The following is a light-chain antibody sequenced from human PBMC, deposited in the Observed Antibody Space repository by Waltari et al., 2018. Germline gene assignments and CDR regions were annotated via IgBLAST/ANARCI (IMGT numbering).Light chain of an antibody. CDR2: LSY. Sequence: DIMVTQSPLSLPVTPGEPASISCRSSQSLLHSNGNTYLEWYLQKPGQSPQLLIYLSYIRAPGVPDRFSGSGSGTDVTLKISRVEAEDVGVYYCMQTLEAPLTFGGGTKVEIK. CDR3: MQTLEAPLT. V-gene: IGKV2-28*01. J-gene: IGKJ4*01. CDR1: QSLLHSNGNTY.